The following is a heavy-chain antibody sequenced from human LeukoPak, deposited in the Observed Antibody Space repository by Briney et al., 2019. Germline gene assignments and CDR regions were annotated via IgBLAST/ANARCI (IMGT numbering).Heavy chain of an antibody. D-gene: IGHD2-21*02. V-gene: IGHV1-2*02. Sequence: ASVKVSCKASGFTFTGYYIHWVRQAPGQGLEWMGYINPHSGGTTSPQKFQGRVTMTTDTSISAAYMELSSLISDDTAMYYCVREGNELLSKNFDYWGQGTLVTVSS. J-gene: IGHJ4*02. CDR1: GFTFTGYY. CDR2: INPHSGGT. CDR3: VREGNELLSKNFDY.